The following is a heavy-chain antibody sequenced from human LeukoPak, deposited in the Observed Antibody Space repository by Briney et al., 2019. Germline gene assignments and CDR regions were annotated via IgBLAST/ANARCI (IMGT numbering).Heavy chain of an antibody. CDR1: GGSISSSSYY. CDR2: IHYSGST. V-gene: IGHV4-39*01. J-gene: IGHJ4*02. CDR3: ARSIRYSSGWRFDY. D-gene: IGHD6-19*01. Sequence: SETLSLTCTVSGGSISSSSYYWGWIRQPPGKGLEWIGSIHYSGSTYYNPSLKSRVTISVDTSKNQFSLKLSSVTAADTAVYYCARSIRYSSGWRFDYWGQGTLVTVSS.